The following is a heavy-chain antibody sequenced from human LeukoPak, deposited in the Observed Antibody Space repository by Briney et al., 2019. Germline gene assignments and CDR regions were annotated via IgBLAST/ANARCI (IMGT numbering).Heavy chain of an antibody. D-gene: IGHD6-13*01. Sequence: SQTLSLTCAISGDSVSSNSAAWNWIRQSPSRGLEWLGRTYYRSKWYNDYAVSVKSRITINPDTSKNQFSLQLNSVTPEDTAVYYCARELIAAAGRQVRHYYYMDVWGKGTTVTVSS. CDR2: TYYRSKWYN. V-gene: IGHV6-1*01. CDR3: ARELIAAAGRQVRHYYYMDV. J-gene: IGHJ6*03. CDR1: GDSVSSNSAA.